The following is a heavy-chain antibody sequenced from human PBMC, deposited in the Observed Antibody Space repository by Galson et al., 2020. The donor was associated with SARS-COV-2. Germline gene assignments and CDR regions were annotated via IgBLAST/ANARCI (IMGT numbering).Heavy chain of an antibody. V-gene: IGHV4-61*02. D-gene: IGHD6-13*01. J-gene: IGHJ5*02. CDR1: GGSISSGSYY. Sequence: NPSETLSLTCTVSGGSISSGSYYWSWIRQPAGKGLEWIGRIYTSGSTNYNPSLKSRVTISVDTSKNQFSLKLSSVTAADTAVYYCARALPKFPIAAAGMRWFDPWGQGTLVTVSS. CDR2: IYTSGST. CDR3: ARALPKFPIAAAGMRWFDP.